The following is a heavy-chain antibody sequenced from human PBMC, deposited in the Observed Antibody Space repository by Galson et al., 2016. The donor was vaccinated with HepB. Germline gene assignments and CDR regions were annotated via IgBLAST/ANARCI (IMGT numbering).Heavy chain of an antibody. CDR3: ARDGGGGYNLDY. V-gene: IGHV3-66*01. CDR2: IYSGGST. CDR1: GFTFSNYW. D-gene: IGHD5-24*01. J-gene: IGHJ4*02. Sequence: SLRLSCAASGFTFSNYWMHWVRQAPGKGLEWVSVIYSGGSTYYADSVKGRFTISRDNAKNSVYLQMNSLRDEDTAVYFCARDGGGGYNLDYWGQGTLVTVSS.